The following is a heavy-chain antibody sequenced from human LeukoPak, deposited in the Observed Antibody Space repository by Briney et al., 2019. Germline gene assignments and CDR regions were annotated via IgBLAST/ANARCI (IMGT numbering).Heavy chain of an antibody. V-gene: IGHV3-66*01. CDR1: GFTVSSNY. Sequence: GGSLRLSCAASGFTVSSNYMTWVRQAPGKGLEWVSIIYSGGSIYYADSVKDRFTISRDNSKNTLYLQMNSLRAEDAAVYYCAGSPVLRDDAFDIWGQGTMVTVSS. CDR3: AGSPVLRDDAFDI. J-gene: IGHJ3*02. D-gene: IGHD2-8*01. CDR2: IYSGGSI.